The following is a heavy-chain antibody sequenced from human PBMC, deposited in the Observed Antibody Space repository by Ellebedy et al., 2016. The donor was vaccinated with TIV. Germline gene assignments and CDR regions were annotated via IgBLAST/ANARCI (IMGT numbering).Heavy chain of an antibody. Sequence: PGGSLRLSCAASGFTFSSYGMHWVRQAPGKGLEWVAVIWYDGSNNYYADSVKGRFTISRDNSKNTLYLQMNSLRAEDTAVYYCARDSCDLSSTSCYLMYYYYGMDVWGQGTTVTVSS. CDR3: ARDSCDLSSTSCYLMYYYYGMDV. CDR2: IWYDGSNN. V-gene: IGHV3-33*08. D-gene: IGHD2-2*01. J-gene: IGHJ6*02. CDR1: GFTFSSYG.